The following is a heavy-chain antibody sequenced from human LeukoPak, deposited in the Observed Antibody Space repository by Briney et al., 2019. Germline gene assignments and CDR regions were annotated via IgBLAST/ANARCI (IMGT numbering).Heavy chain of an antibody. CDR1: GYTFTDYY. CDR2: ITPNSGDT. J-gene: IGHJ3*01. Sequence: GASVEVSCNTSGYTFTDYYMHWVRQAPGQGLEWMGRITPNSGDTNCAQKFQGRVTMTRDTPFSTAYMELSRLTSDDTAVYYCATEGRRDAFDVWGQGTMVTVSS. CDR3: ATEGRRDAFDV. V-gene: IGHV1-2*02.